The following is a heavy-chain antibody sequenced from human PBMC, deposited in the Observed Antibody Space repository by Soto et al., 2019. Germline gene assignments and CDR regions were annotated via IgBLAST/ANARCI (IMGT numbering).Heavy chain of an antibody. CDR3: ARADIVLVPAAMRGEGYGMDV. CDR1: GYTFTSYA. Sequence: QVQLVQSGAEEKKPGASVKVSCKASGYTFTSYAMHWVRQAPGQRLEWMGWINAGNGNTKYSQKFQGRVTITRDTSASTAYMELSSLRSEDTAVYYCARADIVLVPAAMRGEGYGMDVWGQGTTVTVSS. V-gene: IGHV1-3*05. J-gene: IGHJ6*02. CDR2: INAGNGNT. D-gene: IGHD2-2*01.